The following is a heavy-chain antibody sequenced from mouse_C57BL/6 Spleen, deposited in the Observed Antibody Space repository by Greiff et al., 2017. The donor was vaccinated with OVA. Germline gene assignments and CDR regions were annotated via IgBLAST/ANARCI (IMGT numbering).Heavy chain of an antibody. Sequence: QVQLQQPGAELVKPGASVKMSCKASGYTFTSYWITWVKQRPGQGLEWIGDIYPGSGSTNYNEKFKSKATLTVETSSSTAYMQLSSLTSEDSADYYCSREMDYYGSSYAMDYWGQGASVTVSS. CDR1: GYTFTSYW. CDR2: IYPGSGST. V-gene: IGHV1-55*01. CDR3: SREMDYYGSSYAMDY. J-gene: IGHJ4*01. D-gene: IGHD1-1*01.